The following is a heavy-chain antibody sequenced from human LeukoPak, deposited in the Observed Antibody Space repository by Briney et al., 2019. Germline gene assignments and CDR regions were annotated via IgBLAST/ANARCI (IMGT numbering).Heavy chain of an antibody. D-gene: IGHD5-18*01. V-gene: IGHV4-34*01. Sequence: PSETLSLPCAVYGGPFSGYYWSGIRQPPGKGLEWIGEMNHSGSTNYNPSLKSRVTISVDTTKNKYSLKLSSVTAADTAVYYFARGRGYGCGSRFEYWGQGNLVTVSA. J-gene: IGHJ4*02. CDR1: GGPFSGYY. CDR3: ARGRGYGCGSRFEY. CDR2: MNHSGST.